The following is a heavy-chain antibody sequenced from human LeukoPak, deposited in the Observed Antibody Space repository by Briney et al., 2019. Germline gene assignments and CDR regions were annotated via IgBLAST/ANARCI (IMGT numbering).Heavy chain of an antibody. CDR2: IKNDGSST. V-gene: IGHV3-74*01. D-gene: IGHD2-15*01. CDR1: GFTFSRYW. J-gene: IGHJ4*02. CDR3: VREPYCSGGSCYTSGFDC. Sequence: GGSLRLSCAASGFTFSRYWMHWIRQAPGKGLVWVSRIKNDGSSTTYADAVKGRFTISRDNAKNTLYLQMNSLRAEDTAVYYCVREPYCSGGSCYTSGFDCWGQGTLVTVSS.